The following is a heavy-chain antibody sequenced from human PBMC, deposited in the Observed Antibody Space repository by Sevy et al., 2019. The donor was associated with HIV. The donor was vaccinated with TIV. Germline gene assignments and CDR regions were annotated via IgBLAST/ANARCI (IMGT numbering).Heavy chain of an antibody. CDR1: GFTFSSYA. CDR3: AKDRSRGRELPFDY. V-gene: IGHV3-23*01. J-gene: IGHJ4*02. Sequence: GGSLRLSCAASGFTFSSYAMSWVRQAPGKGLEWVSAISGSGGSTYYADSVKGRFTISRDNSKNTLYLRMNSLRAEDTAVYYCAKDRSRGRELPFDYWGQGTLVTVSS. D-gene: IGHD1-26*01. CDR2: ISGSGGST.